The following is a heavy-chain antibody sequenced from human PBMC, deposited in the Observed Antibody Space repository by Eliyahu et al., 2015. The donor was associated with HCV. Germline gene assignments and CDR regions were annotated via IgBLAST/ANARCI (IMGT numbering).Heavy chain of an antibody. D-gene: IGHD1-26*01. J-gene: IGHJ6*02. CDR1: GFXVSSNY. CDR2: IYTDGST. Sequence: EVQLVESGGGLIQPGGSLRLSCAASGFXVSSNYMSWVRQXPGKGLEWGSVIYTDGSTYYADSVKGRFSISRDNSKNTLYLQMNSLRAEDTAVYYCARDLGCRGCGMDVWGQGTTVTVSS. V-gene: IGHV3-53*01. CDR3: ARDLGCRGCGMDV.